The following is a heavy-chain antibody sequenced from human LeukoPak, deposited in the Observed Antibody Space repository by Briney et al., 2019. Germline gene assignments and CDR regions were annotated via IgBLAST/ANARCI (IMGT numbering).Heavy chain of an antibody. D-gene: IGHD3-10*01. V-gene: IGHV4-59*01. CDR3: ARDMASLDY. J-gene: IGHJ4*02. CDR1: GGSISSYY. Sequence: PSETLSLTCTVSGGSISSYYWSWILQPPGKGLEWIGYIYYSGSTNYNPSLKSRVTISVDTSKNQFSLKLSSVTAADTAVYYCARDMASLDYWGQGTLVTVSS. CDR2: IYYSGST.